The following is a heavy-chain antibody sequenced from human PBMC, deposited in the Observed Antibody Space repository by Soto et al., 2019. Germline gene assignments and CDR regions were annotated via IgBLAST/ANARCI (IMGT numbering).Heavy chain of an antibody. CDR3: ARDRPRYSSSFYYFDY. CDR2: ISSSGSTI. D-gene: IGHD6-13*01. CDR1: GFTFSSYE. J-gene: IGHJ4*02. V-gene: IGHV3-48*03. Sequence: EVQLVESGGGLVQPGGSLRLSCAASGFTFSSYEMNWVRQAPGKGLEWVSYISSSGSTIYYADSVKGRFTISRDNAKNSLYLQMNSLRAEDTAVYYCARDRPRYSSSFYYFDYWGQGTLVTVSS.